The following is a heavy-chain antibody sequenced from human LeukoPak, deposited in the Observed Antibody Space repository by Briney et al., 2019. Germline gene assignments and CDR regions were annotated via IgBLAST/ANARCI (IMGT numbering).Heavy chain of an antibody. CDR1: GGSISSYY. D-gene: IGHD1-26*01. CDR2: IYYSGST. J-gene: IGHJ6*03. Sequence: SETLSLTCTVSGGSISSYYWSWIRQPPGKGLEWIGYIYYSGSTNYNPSLKSRVTISVDTSKNQFSLKLSSVTAADTAVYYCARIVNRGSYYYYYYMDVWGKGTTVTVSS. CDR3: ARIVNRGSYYYYYYMDV. V-gene: IGHV4-59*12.